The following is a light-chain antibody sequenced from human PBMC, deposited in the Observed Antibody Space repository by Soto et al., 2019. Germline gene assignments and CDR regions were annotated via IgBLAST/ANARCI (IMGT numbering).Light chain of an antibody. J-gene: IGKJ2*01. CDR2: EAS. V-gene: IGKV1-5*01. CDR1: QTISTS. Sequence: DIQMTQSPSTLSASVGDRVTITCRASQTISTSLAWYQQKAGKAPHLLIYEASSLERGVPSRFSGSGSGTEFTLTISSLQPDDFATYYCQQYNNYPPYTFGQGTKLEIK. CDR3: QQYNNYPPYT.